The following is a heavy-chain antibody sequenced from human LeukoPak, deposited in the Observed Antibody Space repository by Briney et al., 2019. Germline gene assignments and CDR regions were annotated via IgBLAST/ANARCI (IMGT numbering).Heavy chain of an antibody. J-gene: IGHJ3*02. Sequence: KPSETLSLICTVSGGSISRYYWSWIRQPPGKGLEYISYIYYSGSTNYNPSLKSRIIISVDMSKNQFSLKLSTVTAADTAVYFCARDHMPDLRTTGAFDIWGQGTMVTVSS. CDR3: ARDHMPDLRTTGAFDI. CDR2: IYYSGST. CDR1: GGSISRYY. D-gene: IGHD1-14*01. V-gene: IGHV4-59*01.